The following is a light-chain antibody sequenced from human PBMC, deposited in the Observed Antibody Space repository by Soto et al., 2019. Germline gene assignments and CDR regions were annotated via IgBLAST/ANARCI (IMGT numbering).Light chain of an antibody. CDR2: AAS. CDR3: QQANSFPYT. Sequence: DIQMTQAPSSVSASEGDRVTITCRASQGISSWLAWYQHKPGKAPKLLIYAASSLQSGVPSRFSGSGSGTDFTLTISSLQPEDFATYYCQQANSFPYTFGQGTKVEIK. V-gene: IGKV1-12*01. CDR1: QGISSW. J-gene: IGKJ2*01.